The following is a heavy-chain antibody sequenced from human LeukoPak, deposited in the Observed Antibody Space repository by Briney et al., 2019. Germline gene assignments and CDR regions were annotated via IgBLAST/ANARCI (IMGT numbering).Heavy chain of an antibody. CDR3: ARMADSLNDSSGYYYARYNWFDP. V-gene: IGHV4-4*02. CDR2: IYHSGST. J-gene: IGHJ5*02. D-gene: IGHD3-22*01. CDR1: GGSISSSNW. Sequence: SGTLSLTCAVSGGSISSSNWWSWVRQPPGKGLEWIGEIYHSGSTNYNPSLKSRVTISVDKSKNQFSLKLSSVTAADTAVYYCARMADSLNDSSGYYYARYNWFDPWGQGTLVTVSS.